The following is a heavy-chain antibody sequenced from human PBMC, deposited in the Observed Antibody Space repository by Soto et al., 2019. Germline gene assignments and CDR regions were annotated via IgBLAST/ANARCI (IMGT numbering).Heavy chain of an antibody. Sequence: QVQLVQSGAEVKKPGSSVKVSCKASGGSFSTYGISWVRQAPGQGLEWMGGFIPVFTTAKYAQKFQGRVSITADESTYTAYMELSSLRSEDTAVYFCARDGVDVSRTTVRHGALDIWGQVTVVTVSS. J-gene: IGHJ3*02. D-gene: IGHD3-10*02. CDR3: ARDGVDVSRTTVRHGALDI. V-gene: IGHV1-69*01. CDR2: FIPVFTTA. CDR1: GGSFSTYG.